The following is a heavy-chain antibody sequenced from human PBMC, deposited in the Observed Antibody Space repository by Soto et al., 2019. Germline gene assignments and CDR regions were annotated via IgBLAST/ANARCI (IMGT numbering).Heavy chain of an antibody. J-gene: IGHJ6*02. CDR2: IDPSDSYT. CDR3: ARYGGLNYYGMDV. V-gene: IGHV5-10-1*01. CDR1: EYHIIGHW. D-gene: IGHD3-10*01. Sequence: PGVSVKIPWRVYEYHIIGHWIRWVSQLHGKGLEWMGRIDPSDSYTNYSPSFQGHVTISADKSISTAYLQWSSLKASDTAMYYCARYGGLNYYGMDVWGQGTTVTVSS.